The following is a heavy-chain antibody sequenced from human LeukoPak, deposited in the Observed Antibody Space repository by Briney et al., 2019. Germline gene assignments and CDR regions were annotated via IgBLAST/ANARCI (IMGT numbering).Heavy chain of an antibody. CDR2: ISSSGSTI. CDR3: ARAYYSGSYSHPPLH. V-gene: IGHV3-11*04. J-gene: IGHJ4*02. CDR1: GFTFSDYY. Sequence: PGGALRLSCAASGFTFSDYYMSWIRQAPGKGLEGVSYISSSGSTIYYADSVKGRFTISRDNAKNSLYLQMNSLRAEDTAVYYCARAYYSGSYSHPPLHWGQGTLVTVSS. D-gene: IGHD1-26*01.